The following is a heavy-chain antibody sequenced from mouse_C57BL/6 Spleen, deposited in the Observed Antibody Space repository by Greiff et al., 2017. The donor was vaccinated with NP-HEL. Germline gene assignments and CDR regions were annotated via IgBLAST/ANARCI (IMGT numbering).Heavy chain of an antibody. CDR3: AREAPHYYGSSHWYFDV. CDR1: GFTFSDYY. D-gene: IGHD1-1*01. CDR2: INYDGSST. J-gene: IGHJ1*03. Sequence: EVKVVESEGGLVQPGSSMKLSCTASGFTFSDYYMAWVRQVPEKGLEWVANINYDGSSTYYLDSLKSRFIISRDNAKNILYLQMGSLKSEDTATYYCAREAPHYYGSSHWYFDVWGTGTTVTVSS. V-gene: IGHV5-16*01.